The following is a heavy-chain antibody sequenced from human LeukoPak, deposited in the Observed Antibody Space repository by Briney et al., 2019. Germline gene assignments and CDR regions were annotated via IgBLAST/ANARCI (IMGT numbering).Heavy chain of an antibody. D-gene: IGHD3-10*01. Sequence: PGGSLRLSCAASGFTFSNYEMNWVRQAPGKGLEWLSYISSSGSTIFYADSVKGRFTISRDDAKNSLYLQMNSLRAEDTAVYYCARDSVYFYYYMDVWDKRTTVTVSS. CDR3: ARDSVYFYYYMDV. J-gene: IGHJ6*03. CDR1: GFTFSNYE. V-gene: IGHV3-48*03. CDR2: ISSSGSTI.